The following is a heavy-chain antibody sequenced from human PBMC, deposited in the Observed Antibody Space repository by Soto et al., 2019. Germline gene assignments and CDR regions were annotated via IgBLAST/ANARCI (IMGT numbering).Heavy chain of an antibody. D-gene: IGHD6-19*01. CDR3: ARVGSGWWEDKLNWFDP. V-gene: IGHV1-18*01. CDR1: GYTFTSYG. J-gene: IGHJ5*02. CDR2: ISAYNGNT. Sequence: GASVKVSCKASGYTFTSYGISWVRQAPGQGLEWMGWISAYNGNTNYAQKLQGRVTMTTDTSTSTAYMELRSLRSDDTAVYYCARVGSGWWEDKLNWFDPWGQGTLVTVSS.